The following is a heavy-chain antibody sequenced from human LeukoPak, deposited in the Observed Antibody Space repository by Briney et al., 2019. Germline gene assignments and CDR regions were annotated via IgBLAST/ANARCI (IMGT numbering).Heavy chain of an antibody. CDR1: GGSISSGGYY. V-gene: IGHV4-30-2*01. CDR2: IYHSGST. J-gene: IGHJ5*02. Sequence: TLSLTCTVSGGSISSGGYYWSWIRQPPGKGLEWIGYIYHSGSTYYNPSLKSRVTISVDRSKNQFSLKLSSVTAADTAVYYCARSPDSGYYGSGSYIDPWGQGTLVTVSS. CDR3: ARSPDSGYYGSGSYIDP. D-gene: IGHD3-10*01.